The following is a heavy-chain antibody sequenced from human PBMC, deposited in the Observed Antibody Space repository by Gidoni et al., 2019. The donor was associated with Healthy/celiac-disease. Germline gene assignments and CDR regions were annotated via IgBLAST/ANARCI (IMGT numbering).Heavy chain of an antibody. CDR1: GGSIRRSNG. D-gene: IGHD3-3*01. CDR2: IYHSGRT. J-gene: IGHJ5*02. CDR3: AIKASYDFWSGYTFDP. V-gene: IGHV4-4*02. Sequence: QGQLQESGPGLVKPSGTLSLTCAVSGGSIRRSNGWSWVRQPPGKGLEWIGEIYHSGRTNYNPSLQSRVTISVDKSKHQFSLKLSSVTAADTAVYYCAIKASYDFWSGYTFDPWGQGTLVTVSS.